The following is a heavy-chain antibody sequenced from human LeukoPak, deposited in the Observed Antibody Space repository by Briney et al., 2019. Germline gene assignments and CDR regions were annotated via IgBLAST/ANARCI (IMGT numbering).Heavy chain of an antibody. CDR3: ASGPISCSGGSCYSVYTDY. V-gene: IGHV3-7*01. Sequence: GGSLRLSCAASGFTFSSYWMSWVRQAPGKGLEWVANIKQDGSEKYYVDSVKGRFTISRDNAKNSLYLQMNSLRAEDTAVYYCASGPISCSGGSCYSVYTDYWGQGTLVTVSS. J-gene: IGHJ4*02. CDR2: IKQDGSEK. CDR1: GFTFSSYW. D-gene: IGHD2-15*01.